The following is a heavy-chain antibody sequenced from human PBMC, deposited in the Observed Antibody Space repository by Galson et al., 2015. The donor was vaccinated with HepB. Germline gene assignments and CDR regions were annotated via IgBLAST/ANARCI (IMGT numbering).Heavy chain of an antibody. Sequence: SLRLSCAASGFTFSSYDMHWVRQSPGKGLEWVAIISYDGSNKYYADSVKGRFTISRDNSKNTLFLQMNSLRAEDTAVYYCAKDSLADDFWNGLKFFQHWGQGTLVTVSS. D-gene: IGHD3-3*01. CDR1: GFTFSSYD. CDR3: AKDSLADDFWNGLKFFQH. J-gene: IGHJ1*01. V-gene: IGHV3-30*18. CDR2: ISYDGSNK.